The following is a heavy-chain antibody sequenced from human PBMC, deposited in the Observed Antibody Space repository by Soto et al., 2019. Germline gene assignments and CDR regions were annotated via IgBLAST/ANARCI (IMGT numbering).Heavy chain of an antibody. D-gene: IGHD3-9*01. CDR2: IYYGGST. Sequence: QVQLQESGPGLVKPSQTLSLTCTVSGGSISSGGYYWSWIRQHPGKGLEWIGYIYYGGSTYYNPSLKRRVTLSVDTSKNQFALKLSSVTAADTAVYYCARAPFDPRRSWFDPWGQGTLVTVSS. J-gene: IGHJ5*02. CDR1: GGSISSGGYY. V-gene: IGHV4-31*03. CDR3: ARAPFDPRRSWFDP.